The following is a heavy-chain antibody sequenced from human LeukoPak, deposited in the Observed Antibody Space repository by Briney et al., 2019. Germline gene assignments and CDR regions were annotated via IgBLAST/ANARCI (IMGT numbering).Heavy chain of an antibody. CDR2: INPSGGST. V-gene: IGHV1-46*01. J-gene: IGHJ4*02. Sequence: ASVKVSCKASGYTFTSYYMHWVRQAPGQGLEWMGIINPSGGSTSYAQKFQGRVTMTRDMSTSTVYMELSSLRSEDTAVYYCARAQVGANPFDYRGQGTLVTASS. CDR1: GYTFTSYY. CDR3: ARAQVGANPFDY. D-gene: IGHD1-26*01.